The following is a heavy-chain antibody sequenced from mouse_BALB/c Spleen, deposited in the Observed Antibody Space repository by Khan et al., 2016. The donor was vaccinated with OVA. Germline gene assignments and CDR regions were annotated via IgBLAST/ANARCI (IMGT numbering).Heavy chain of an antibody. D-gene: IGHD1-1*01. CDR2: ISYSGGT. CDR3: ARGNYYGYYFDY. Sequence: PGPVKPSQSLSLTCTVTGYSITSGYAWNWIRQFPGNKLEWMGYISYSGGTSYNPSLKSRISITRDTSKNQFFLQLNSVTTEDTATYYCARGNYYGYYFDYWGQGTTLTVSS. J-gene: IGHJ2*01. V-gene: IGHV3-2*02. CDR1: GYSITSGYA.